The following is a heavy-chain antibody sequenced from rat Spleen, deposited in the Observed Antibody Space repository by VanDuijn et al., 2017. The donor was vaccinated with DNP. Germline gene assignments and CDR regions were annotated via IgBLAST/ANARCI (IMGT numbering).Heavy chain of an antibody. CDR1: GYSITSSYR. CDR2: INSAGNT. J-gene: IGHJ1*01. Sequence: EVQLQESGPGLVKTSQSLSLTCSVTGYSITSSYRWNWIRKFPGNKLEWMGSINSAGNTNYNPSLKGRISITRDTSKNQFFLHLNSVTSEDTATYYCARHGRVTTVATYWYFDFWGPGTMVTVSS. D-gene: IGHD1-3*01. CDR3: ARHGRVTTVATYWYFDF. V-gene: IGHV3-3*01.